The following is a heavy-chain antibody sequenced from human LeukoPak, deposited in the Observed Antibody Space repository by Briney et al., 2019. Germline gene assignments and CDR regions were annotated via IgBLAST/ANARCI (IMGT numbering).Heavy chain of an antibody. CDR2: FDPEDGET. J-gene: IGHJ3*02. CDR1: GYTLTELS. CDR3: ATTVYDFWSGYYSAFDI. Sequence: ASVKVSCKVSGYTLTELSMHWVRQAPGKGLEWMGGFDPEDGETIYAQKFQGRVTMTEDTSTDTAYMELSSLRSEDTAVYYCATTVYDFWSGYYSAFDIWGQGTMVTVSS. D-gene: IGHD3-3*01. V-gene: IGHV1-24*01.